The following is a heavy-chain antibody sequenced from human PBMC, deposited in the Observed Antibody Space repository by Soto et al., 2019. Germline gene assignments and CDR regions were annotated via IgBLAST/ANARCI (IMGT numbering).Heavy chain of an antibody. CDR1: GGSFSGYY. CDR2: INHSGST. V-gene: IGHV4-34*01. D-gene: IGHD1-26*01. CDR3: ARGTVGATVGFDY. Sequence: SETLSLTCAVYGGSFSGYYWSWIRQPPGKGLEWIGEINHSGSTNYNPSLKSRVTISVDTSKNQFSLKLSSVTAADTAVYYCARGTVGATVGFDYWGQGTLVTVSP. J-gene: IGHJ4*02.